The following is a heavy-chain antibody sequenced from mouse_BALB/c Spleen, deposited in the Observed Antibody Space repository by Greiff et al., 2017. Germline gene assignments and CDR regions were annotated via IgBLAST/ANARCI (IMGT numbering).Heavy chain of an antibody. D-gene: IGHD2-4*01. CDR3: ARSTMITIDFDY. CDR2: ILPGSGST. V-gene: IGHV1-9*01. Sequence: VQLQQSGAELMKPGASVKISCKATGYTFSSYWIEWVKQRPGHGLEWIGEILPGSGSTNYNEKFKGKATFTADTSSNTAYMQLSSLTSEDSAVFYYARSTMITIDFDYWGQGTTLTVSS. J-gene: IGHJ2*01. CDR1: GYTFSSYW.